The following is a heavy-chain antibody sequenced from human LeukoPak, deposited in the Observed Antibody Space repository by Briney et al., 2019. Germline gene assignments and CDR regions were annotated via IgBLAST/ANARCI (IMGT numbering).Heavy chain of an antibody. Sequence: GGSLRLSCAASGFTFTDYYLSWIRQAPGKGLEWVAYISSTGSLMYHTHSVKGRFTISRDNAQNLVYLQMNSLRAEDTAVYYCGGEPYGTSSDRLDYWGQGTLVTVSS. D-gene: IGHD6-6*01. V-gene: IGHV3-11*04. J-gene: IGHJ4*02. CDR3: GGEPYGTSSDRLDY. CDR2: ISSTGSLM. CDR1: GFTFTDYY.